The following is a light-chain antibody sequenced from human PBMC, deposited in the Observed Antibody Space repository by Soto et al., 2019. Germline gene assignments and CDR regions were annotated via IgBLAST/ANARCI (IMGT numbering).Light chain of an antibody. J-gene: IGKJ4*01. CDR2: WAS. CDR3: HEYYSAPRT. Sequence: DIVMTQSPDSLAVSLGERATINCKSSQSVLSNSNNKNYLTWYQQRPGQPPKLLISWASTRESGVPDRFSGSGSGTDLSLTISSLRAEDVAVYYCHEYYSAPRTFGGGTKVEI. CDR1: QSVLSNSNNKNY. V-gene: IGKV4-1*01.